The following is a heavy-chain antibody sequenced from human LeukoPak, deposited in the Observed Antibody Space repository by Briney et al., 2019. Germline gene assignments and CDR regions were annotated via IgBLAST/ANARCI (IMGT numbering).Heavy chain of an antibody. V-gene: IGHV3-11*04. D-gene: IGHD2-15*01. CDR2: ISSSGSTI. Sequence: GGSLRLSCAASGFTFSDYYVSWIRQAPGKGLEWVSYISSSGSTIYYADSVKGRFTISRDNAKNSLYLQMNSLRAEDTAVYYSARDFARSGGVPGVYAFDIWGQGTMVTVSS. CDR3: ARDFARSGGVPGVYAFDI. CDR1: GFTFSDYY. J-gene: IGHJ3*02.